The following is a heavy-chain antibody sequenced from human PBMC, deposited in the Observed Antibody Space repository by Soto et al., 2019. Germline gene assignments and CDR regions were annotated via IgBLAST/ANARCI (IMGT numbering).Heavy chain of an antibody. J-gene: IGHJ4*02. CDR3: ARAPILVGETTYENYFDY. V-gene: IGHV1-2*02. CDR1: GYKFTAYY. D-gene: IGHD2-21*01. Sequence: GASVKVSCKASGYKFTAYYMHWVRQAPGQGLEWMGWINPGSGATSYAQTFQGRVTMTRDTSINTVYMEVTSLRPDDTAVYYCARAPILVGETTYENYFDYWGQGTLVTVSS. CDR2: INPGSGAT.